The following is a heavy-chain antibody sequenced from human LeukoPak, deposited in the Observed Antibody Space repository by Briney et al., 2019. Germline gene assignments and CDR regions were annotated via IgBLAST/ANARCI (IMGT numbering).Heavy chain of an antibody. Sequence: GGSLRLSCAASGFTFNTHGMHWVRQAPGKGLEWVAFIRYDGSNKYYADSVKGRFTISRDNAKNSLYLQMNSLRAEDTAVYYCASRAPYDSSGYSLDYWGQGTLVTVSS. CDR3: ASRAPYDSSGYSLDY. CDR1: GFTFNTHG. V-gene: IGHV3-30*02. CDR2: IRYDGSNK. D-gene: IGHD3-22*01. J-gene: IGHJ4*02.